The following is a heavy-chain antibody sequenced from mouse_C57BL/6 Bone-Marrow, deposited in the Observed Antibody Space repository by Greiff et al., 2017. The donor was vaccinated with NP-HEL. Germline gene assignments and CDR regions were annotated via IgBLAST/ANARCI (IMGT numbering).Heavy chain of an antibody. V-gene: IGHV5-12*01. D-gene: IGHD1-1*01. CDR1: GFTFSDYY. J-gene: IGHJ3*01. CDR3: ARGGFYYGSSLAY. Sequence: DVKLQESGGGLVQPGGSLKLSCAASGFTFSDYYMYWVRQTPEKRLEWVAYISNGGGSTYYPDTVKGRFTISRDNAKNTLYLQMSRLKSEDTAMYYCARGGFYYGSSLAYWGQGTLVTVSA. CDR2: ISNGGGST.